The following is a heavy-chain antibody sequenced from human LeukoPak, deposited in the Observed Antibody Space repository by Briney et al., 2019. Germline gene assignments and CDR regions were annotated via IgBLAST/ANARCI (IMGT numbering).Heavy chain of an antibody. Sequence: GGSLRLSCAASGFTFSDYYMGWIRQAPGKGLEWVSYISSSGSTIYYADSVKGRFTISRDNAKNSLYLQMNSLRAEDTAVYYCARTYDSSGYYSYYFDYWGQGTLVTVSS. CDR2: ISSSGSTI. D-gene: IGHD3-22*01. CDR3: ARTYDSSGYYSYYFDY. J-gene: IGHJ4*02. V-gene: IGHV3-11*01. CDR1: GFTFSDYY.